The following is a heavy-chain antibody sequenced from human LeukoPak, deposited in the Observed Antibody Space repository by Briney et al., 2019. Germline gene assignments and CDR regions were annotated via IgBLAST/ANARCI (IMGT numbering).Heavy chain of an antibody. CDR1: GYTFTGYY. CDR3: ARAKLTQLWSWFDP. Sequence: GASVKVSCKASGYTFTGYYMHWVRQAPGQGPEWMGWINPNSGDTNYAQKLQGRVTMTTDTSTSTAYMELRSLRSDDTAVYYCARAKLTQLWSWFDPWGQGTLVTVSS. D-gene: IGHD5-18*01. V-gene: IGHV1-2*02. J-gene: IGHJ5*02. CDR2: INPNSGDT.